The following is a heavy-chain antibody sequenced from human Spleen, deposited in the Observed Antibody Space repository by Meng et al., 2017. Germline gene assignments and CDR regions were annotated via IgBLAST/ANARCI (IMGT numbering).Heavy chain of an antibody. V-gene: IGHV4-30-4*01. CDR3: ARYLYGDSRYTNLFDA. CDR1: GDSISNTESY. CDR2: KHYSGTT. D-gene: IGHD2-21*01. J-gene: IGHJ5*01. Sequence: QVQLQESGPGLVKPSQTLSLSCSVSGDSISNTESYWGWIRQPPGKGLEWIGYKHYSGTTYYNPSLQSRVSMSVDTSKNQFSLTLSSVTAADTAVYWCARYLYGDSRYTNLFDAWGQGTLVTVSS.